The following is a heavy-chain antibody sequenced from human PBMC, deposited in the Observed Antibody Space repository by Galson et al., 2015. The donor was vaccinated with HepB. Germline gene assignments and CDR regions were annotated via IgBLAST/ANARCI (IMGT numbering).Heavy chain of an antibody. V-gene: IGHV4-4*02. Sequence: SETLSLTCAVSGDSISSNNWWHWVRQPPGKGLEWIGEIHYSGNTNYNPSFKSRVTMSVDTSKHQFSLKLISVTAADAAIYYCAKYRADSLPYFDYWGQGALVTVSS. CDR1: GDSISSNNW. D-gene: IGHD5-12*01. CDR2: IHYSGNT. CDR3: AKYRADSLPYFDY. J-gene: IGHJ4*02.